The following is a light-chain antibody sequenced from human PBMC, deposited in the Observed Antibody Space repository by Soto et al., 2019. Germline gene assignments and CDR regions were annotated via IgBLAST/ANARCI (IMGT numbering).Light chain of an antibody. CDR1: QSISSSY. Sequence: IVLTQSPGTLSLSPGESATLSCRASQSISSSYLAWYQQKPGQAPRLLIYGASNRATAIPDRFSGSGSGTDFTLTISRLEPEDFAVYYCQQSDDSPGTFGQGTNVEIK. J-gene: IGKJ1*01. V-gene: IGKV3-20*01. CDR2: GAS. CDR3: QQSDDSPGT.